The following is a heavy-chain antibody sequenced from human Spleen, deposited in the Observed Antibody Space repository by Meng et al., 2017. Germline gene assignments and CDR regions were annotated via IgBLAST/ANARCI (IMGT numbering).Heavy chain of an antibody. V-gene: IGHV4-30-4*01. CDR3: ASFDHIPRRNYFDY. Sequence: QVQLQESGPGLVEPSQTLSLTCTVSGGSMSSGNYYWSWIRQPPGKGLEWIGYIHHSGSAYYNPSLKSRVSISVDTSKNQFSLNLNSMTAADTAVYYCASFDHIPRRNYFDYWGQGTLVTV. D-gene: IGHD2-21*01. J-gene: IGHJ4*02. CDR1: GGSMSSGNYY. CDR2: IHHSGSA.